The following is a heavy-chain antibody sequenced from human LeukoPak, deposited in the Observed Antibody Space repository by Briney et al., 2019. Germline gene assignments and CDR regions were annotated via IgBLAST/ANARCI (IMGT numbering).Heavy chain of an antibody. CDR2: EIAYNGNT. D-gene: IGHD3-10*01. Sequence: GASAKVPCKASGYAFSSYGISWLRQAPPQGLQWMGWEIAYNGNTNYTQNLQSRVTITTDTSTSTAYMELRSLRSDDTAVYYCARDEAFYYGSGSLRNGMDVWGKGTTVTVSS. CDR3: ARDEAFYYGSGSLRNGMDV. CDR1: GYAFSSYG. V-gene: IGHV1-18*04. J-gene: IGHJ6*04.